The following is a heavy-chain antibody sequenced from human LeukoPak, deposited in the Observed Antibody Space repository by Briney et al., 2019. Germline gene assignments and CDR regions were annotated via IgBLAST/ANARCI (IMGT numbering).Heavy chain of an antibody. CDR3: ARDALYDSSGYYYGPFDY. V-gene: IGHV3-21*01. CDR1: GFTFSSYS. Sequence: PGGSLRLSCAPSGFTFSSYSMKWVRQAPGEGREWVSSISSSSSYIYYADSVKGRFTIPRDNAKNSLYLQMNSLRAEDTAVYYCARDALYDSSGYYYGPFDYWGEGTLVTVSS. CDR2: ISSSSSYI. D-gene: IGHD3-22*01. J-gene: IGHJ4*02.